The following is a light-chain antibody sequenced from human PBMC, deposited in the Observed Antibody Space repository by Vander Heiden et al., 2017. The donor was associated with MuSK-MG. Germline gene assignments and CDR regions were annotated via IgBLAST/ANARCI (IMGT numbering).Light chain of an antibody. V-gene: IGKV1-39*01. CDR2: AAS. CDR3: QQSYSTPWT. CDR1: QSISSY. J-gene: IGKJ1*01. Sequence: DIQMTQSPSSLSASVGDRVTITCRASQSISSYLNWYQQKPGKAPKLLIYAASSLQSGVPSRFSGTGSGTDFTLTIIRLQPEDFATYYYQQSYSTPWTFGQGTKVEIK.